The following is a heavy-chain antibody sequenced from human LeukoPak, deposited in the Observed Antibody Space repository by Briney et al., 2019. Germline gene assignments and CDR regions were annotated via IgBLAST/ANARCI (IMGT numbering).Heavy chain of an antibody. CDR1: GFTFSSYA. CDR3: AKDAGKLRLGELSLL. V-gene: IGHV3-23*01. J-gene: IGHJ3*01. CDR2: ISGSGAGT. Sequence: GGSLRLSCAVSGFTFSSYAMNWVRQAPGKGLEWVSGISGSGAGTYYADSVKGRFTISRDNSKNTLYLQMNSLRAEDTAVYYCAKDAGKLRLGELSLLWGQGTMVTVSS. D-gene: IGHD3-16*02.